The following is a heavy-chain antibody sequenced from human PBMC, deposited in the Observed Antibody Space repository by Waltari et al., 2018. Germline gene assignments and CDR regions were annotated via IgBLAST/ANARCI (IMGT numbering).Heavy chain of an antibody. Sequence: QVQLVQPGAEVKKSGASVKVSCKASGYSFTSYDINWVRQATGQGLEWMGWMNPNSGNTGYAQKFQGRVTITRDTSISTAYMELSSLRSEDTAVYYCARGYTWYFDLWGRGTLVTVSS. V-gene: IGHV1-8*03. CDR2: MNPNSGNT. J-gene: IGHJ2*01. CDR3: ARGYTWYFDL. CDR1: GYSFTSYD.